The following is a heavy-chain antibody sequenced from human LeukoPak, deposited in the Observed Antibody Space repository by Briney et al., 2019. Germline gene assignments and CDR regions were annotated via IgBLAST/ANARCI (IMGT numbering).Heavy chain of an antibody. D-gene: IGHD3-10*01. CDR2: IYYSGST. CDR1: GGFISSYY. V-gene: IGHV4-59*08. J-gene: IGHJ6*02. CDR3: ARYGSGSYSFGMDV. Sequence: SETLSLTCTVSGGFISSYYGSWIREPPGKGLEWIGYIYYSGSTNYNPSLKSRVTISVDTSKNQFSLKLSSVTAADTAVYYCARYGSGSYSFGMDVWGQGTTVTVSS.